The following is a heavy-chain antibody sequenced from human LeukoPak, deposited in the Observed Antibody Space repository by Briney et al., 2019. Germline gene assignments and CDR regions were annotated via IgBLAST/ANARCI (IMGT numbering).Heavy chain of an antibody. CDR2: INHSGST. V-gene: IGHV4-34*01. CDR1: GGSFSGYY. D-gene: IGHD2-2*02. CDR3: ARGATAILYGANWFDP. J-gene: IGHJ5*02. Sequence: SETLSLTCAVYGGSFSGYYWSWIRQPPGKGLEWIGEINHSGSTNYNPSLKSRVTISVDTSKNQFSLKLSSVTAADTAVYYCARGATAILYGANWFDPWGQGTLVTVSS.